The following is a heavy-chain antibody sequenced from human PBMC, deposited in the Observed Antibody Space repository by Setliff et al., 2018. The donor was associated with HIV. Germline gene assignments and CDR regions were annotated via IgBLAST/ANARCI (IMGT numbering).Heavy chain of an antibody. Sequence: ETLSLTCSVSGASLQSYYWSWIRQPAGKGLQWIGRIYYVGWSKYNPSLEDRVTMSVDPSNNQFSLSLRSVTAADTAIYYCARSIHGGGSEPFDTWGQGILVTVSS. D-gene: IGHD3-10*01. J-gene: IGHJ5*02. CDR3: ARSIHGGGSEPFDT. CDR2: IYYVGWS. CDR1: GASLQSYY. V-gene: IGHV4-4*07.